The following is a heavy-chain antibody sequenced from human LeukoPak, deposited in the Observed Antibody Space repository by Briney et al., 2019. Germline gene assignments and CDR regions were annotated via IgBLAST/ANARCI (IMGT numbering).Heavy chain of an antibody. CDR1: GGSFSGYY. D-gene: IGHD2-15*01. Sequence: SETLSLTCAVYGGSFSGYYWSWIRQPPGKGLEWIGEINHSGSTNYNPSLKSRVTISVDTSKNQFSLKLSSVTAADTAVYYCARVGTRWWPILDYWGQGTLVTVSS. V-gene: IGHV4-34*01. CDR2: INHSGST. CDR3: ARVGTRWWPILDY. J-gene: IGHJ4*02.